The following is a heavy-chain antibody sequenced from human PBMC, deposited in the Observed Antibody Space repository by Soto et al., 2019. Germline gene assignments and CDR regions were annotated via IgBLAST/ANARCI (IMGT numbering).Heavy chain of an antibody. CDR1: GGSISSGGYY. V-gene: IGHV4-31*03. Sequence: SPTLSLTCTVSGGSISSGGYYLSWIRQHPGKGLEWIGYIYYSGSTYYNPSLKSRVTISVDTSKNQFSLKLSSVTAADTAVYYCARENIVVVPAATDAFDIWGQGTMVTVSS. CDR2: IYYSGST. J-gene: IGHJ3*02. D-gene: IGHD2-2*01. CDR3: ARENIVVVPAATDAFDI.